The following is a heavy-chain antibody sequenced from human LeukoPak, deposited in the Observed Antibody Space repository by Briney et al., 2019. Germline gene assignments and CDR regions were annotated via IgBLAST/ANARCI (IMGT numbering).Heavy chain of an antibody. CDR1: GFSISSDYY. CDR3: ARARYYKSTAYHDYFDS. V-gene: IGHV4-38-2*02. J-gene: IGHJ4*02. Sequence: SETLSLTCTVSGFSISSDYYWGWIRQTPGKGLEWLGSIYHRGSTYYNPSLKSRVTISIDTSKNQFSLNLSSVTAADTAVFYCARARYYKSTAYHDYFDSWGQGTLVTVS. D-gene: IGHD2/OR15-2a*01. CDR2: IYHRGST.